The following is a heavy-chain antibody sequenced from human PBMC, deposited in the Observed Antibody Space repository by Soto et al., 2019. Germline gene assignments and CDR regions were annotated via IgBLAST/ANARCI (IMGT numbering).Heavy chain of an antibody. V-gene: IGHV4-34*01. CDR1: GGSFSGYY. Sequence: QVQLQQWGAGLLKPSETLSLTCAVYGGSFSGYYWSWIRQPPGKGLEWIGEINRSGVTKYNPSLKSRVTISMDTSRNQSALKVPSMTAADTALYYCATLDNYGSRTHPDYWGEGTLVTVSS. J-gene: IGHJ4*02. CDR2: INRSGVT. D-gene: IGHD3-10*01. CDR3: ATLDNYGSRTHPDY.